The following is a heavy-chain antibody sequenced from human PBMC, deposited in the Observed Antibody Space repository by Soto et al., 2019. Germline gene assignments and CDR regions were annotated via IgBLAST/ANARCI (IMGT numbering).Heavy chain of an antibody. J-gene: IGHJ3*02. Sequence: SETLSLPCVVSGGSISSYFWSWLRQSPGKGLERIGYVFYSGTTNYNPSLKGRVTMSVDTSNNLFCLKLISVTAVDTAVYFCARGRGGNYDSFDIWGQGTMVTVSS. V-gene: IGHV4-59*01. CDR2: VFYSGTT. D-gene: IGHD1-1*01. CDR3: ARGRGGNYDSFDI. CDR1: GGSISSYF.